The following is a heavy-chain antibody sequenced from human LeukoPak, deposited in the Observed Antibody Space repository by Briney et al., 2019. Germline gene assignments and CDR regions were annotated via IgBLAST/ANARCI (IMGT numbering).Heavy chain of an antibody. J-gene: IGHJ6*02. D-gene: IGHD1-1*01. Sequence: PSETLSLTCTVSGGSISSYYWSWIRQPPGKGLEWIGYIYYSGSTNYNPSLKSRVTISVDTSKNRFSLKLSSVTAADTAVYYCARDKTGRAYGMDVWGQGTTVTVSS. V-gene: IGHV4-59*01. CDR2: IYYSGST. CDR1: GGSISSYY. CDR3: ARDKTGRAYGMDV.